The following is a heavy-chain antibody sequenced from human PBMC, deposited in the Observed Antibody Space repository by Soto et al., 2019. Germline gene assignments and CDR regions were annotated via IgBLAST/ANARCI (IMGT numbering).Heavy chain of an antibody. CDR3: ARDIGSYAYAEGY. V-gene: IGHV4-4*07. CDR2: VYSSGTT. Sequence: PSETLSLTXSVSGGSINSYWWSWIRQPAGEGLEWIGRVYSSGTTDYNPSINSRATMSVETSKNQFSLKLTSVTAADTAVYYCARDIGSYAYAEGYWGQGIQVTVSS. CDR1: GGSINSYW. J-gene: IGHJ4*02. D-gene: IGHD2-2*01.